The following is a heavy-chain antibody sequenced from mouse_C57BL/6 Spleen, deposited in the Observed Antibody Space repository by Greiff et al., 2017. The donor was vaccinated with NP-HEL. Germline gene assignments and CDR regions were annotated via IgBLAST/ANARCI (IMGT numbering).Heavy chain of an antibody. J-gene: IGHJ2*01. CDR2: IRNKANGYTT. CDR1: GFTFTDYY. Sequence: EVKLVESGGGLVQPGGSLSLSCAASGFTFTDYYMSWVRQPPGKALEWLGFIRNKANGYTTEYSASVKGRFTISRDNSQSILYLQMNALRAEDSATYYCARSERNGGVFDDWGQGTTLTVSS. V-gene: IGHV7-3*01. CDR3: ARSERNGGVFDD.